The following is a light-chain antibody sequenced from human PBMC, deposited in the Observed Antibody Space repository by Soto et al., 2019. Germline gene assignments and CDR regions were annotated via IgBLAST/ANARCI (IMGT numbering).Light chain of an antibody. J-gene: IGKJ2*01. CDR2: KAS. V-gene: IGKV1-5*03. CDR1: QGISRW. Sequence: DIQMTQSPSTLSPSVGDRVTITCRASQGISRWLAWYQQKPGKAPKLLIYKASSLESGVPSRFSGSGSGTEFTLTISSLQPDDFATYYCHQYNSSSYTFGQGTKLEIK. CDR3: HQYNSSSYT.